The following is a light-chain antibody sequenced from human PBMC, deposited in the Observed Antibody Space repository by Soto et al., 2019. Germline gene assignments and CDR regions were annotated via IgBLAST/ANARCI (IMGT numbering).Light chain of an antibody. CDR2: QDS. V-gene: IGLV3-1*01. Sequence: SYELTQPPSVSVSPGQTASITCSGDKLGDKYACWYQQKPGQSPVLVIYQDSKRPSGIPERFSGSNSGNTATLTISGTQAMDEADYYCQEWDSSTSQVVFGGGTKLTVL. CDR1: KLGDKY. CDR3: QEWDSSTSQVV. J-gene: IGLJ2*01.